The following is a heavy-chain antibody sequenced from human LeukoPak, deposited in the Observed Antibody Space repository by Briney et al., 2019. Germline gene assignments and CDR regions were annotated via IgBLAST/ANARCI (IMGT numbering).Heavy chain of an antibody. V-gene: IGHV3-7*01. CDR3: ARSLYPSGSFFDY. D-gene: IGHD6-13*01. CDR2: IKQDGSEK. CDR1: GFTFSSYW. J-gene: IGHJ4*02. Sequence: GGSLRLSCAASGFTFSSYWMSWVRQAPGKGLEWVANIKQDGSEKYYVDSVKGRFTISRDNAKNSLYLQMNSLRAEDTAVNYCARSLYPSGSFFDYWGQGTLVTVSS.